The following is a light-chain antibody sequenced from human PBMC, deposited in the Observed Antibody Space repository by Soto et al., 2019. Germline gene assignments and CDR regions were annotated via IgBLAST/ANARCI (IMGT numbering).Light chain of an antibody. V-gene: IGKV1-9*01. CDR1: YDIYSS. J-gene: IGKJ2*01. Sequence: DIQLTQSPSFLSASVEDRVTISCRASYDIYSSLAWYQQEPGKPPKLLIYDSSTLQTGVPLRFTGSGSGRKFTLTISGLQFGDFATYFCQQLSHYPYTFGQGTKLEI. CDR2: DSS. CDR3: QQLSHYPYT.